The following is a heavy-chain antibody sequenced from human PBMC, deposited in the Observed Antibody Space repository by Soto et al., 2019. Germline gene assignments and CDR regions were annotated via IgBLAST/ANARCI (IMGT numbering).Heavy chain of an antibody. J-gene: IGHJ4*02. D-gene: IGHD2-2*01. Sequence: SETLSLTCAVYGGSFSGYYWSWIRQPPGKGLEWIGEINHSGSTNYNPSLKSRLIISVDTSKRQFSLNLSSVTAADTAVYYCARVALGFCSSTNCPESDDWGQGSPVTVSS. CDR2: INHSGST. CDR3: ARVALGFCSSTNCPESDD. CDR1: GGSFSGYY. V-gene: IGHV4-34*01.